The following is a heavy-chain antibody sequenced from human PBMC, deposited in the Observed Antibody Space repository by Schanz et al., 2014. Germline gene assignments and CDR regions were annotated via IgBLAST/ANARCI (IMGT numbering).Heavy chain of an antibody. V-gene: IGHV3-33*08. CDR2: IWYDGNNK. D-gene: IGHD3-16*01. Sequence: VQLVESGGGLVQPGGSLRLSCAASGFTVSSNYMSWVRQAPGKGLEWVAVIWYDGNNKYYADSVKGRFTISRDNTRNTLYLQMNSLSAEDTAVYYCARGAGGLDTWGQGTPVTVSS. CDR3: ARGAGGLDT. J-gene: IGHJ5*02. CDR1: GFTVSSNY.